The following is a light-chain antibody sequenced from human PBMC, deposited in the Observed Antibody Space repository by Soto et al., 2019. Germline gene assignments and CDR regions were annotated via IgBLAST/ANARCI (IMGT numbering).Light chain of an antibody. J-gene: IGKJ5*01. CDR3: HQRSNWPPDT. CDR2: GAS. V-gene: IGKV3-11*01. Sequence: EIVLTQSPDTLSLSPGEGASLSCRASQSVHTFLAWYQKKPGQAPRLFXYGASTRATGVPARFSGSGSGTDFTLTISSLETEDFAVYYCHQRSNWPPDTFGQGTRLEIK. CDR1: QSVHTF.